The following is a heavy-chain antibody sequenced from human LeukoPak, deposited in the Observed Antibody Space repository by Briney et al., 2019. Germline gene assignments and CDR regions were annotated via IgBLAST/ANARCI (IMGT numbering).Heavy chain of an antibody. Sequence: GGSLRLSCAASGFTFSSYSMNWVRHAPGKGLEWVSSINSKSRYIYYADSLKGRFTISRDNGKNSVYLQMNSLRAEDTAVYFCARADSSSSRLDCWGQGTLVTVSS. V-gene: IGHV3-21*01. CDR1: GFTFSSYS. CDR2: INSKSRYI. J-gene: IGHJ4*02. CDR3: ARADSSSSRLDC. D-gene: IGHD6-6*01.